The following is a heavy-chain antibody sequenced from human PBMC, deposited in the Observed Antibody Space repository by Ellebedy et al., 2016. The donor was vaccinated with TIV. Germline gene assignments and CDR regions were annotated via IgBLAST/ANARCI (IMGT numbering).Heavy chain of an antibody. CDR1: GFTFSSYS. Sequence: GGSLRLXCAASGFTFSSYSMNWVRQAPGKGLEWVSSISSSSSYIYYADSVKGRFTISRDNAKNSLYLQMNSLRAEDTAVYYCARGDGYNSNFDYWGQGTLVTVSS. J-gene: IGHJ4*02. CDR2: ISSSSSYI. V-gene: IGHV3-21*01. D-gene: IGHD5-24*01. CDR3: ARGDGYNSNFDY.